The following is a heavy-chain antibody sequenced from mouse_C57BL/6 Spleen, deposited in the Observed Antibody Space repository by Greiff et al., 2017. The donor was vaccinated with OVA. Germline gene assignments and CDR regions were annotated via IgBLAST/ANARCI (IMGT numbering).Heavy chain of an antibody. CDR2: IYPGSGST. CDR1: GYTFTSYW. CDR3: ARLTTVVARAMDY. V-gene: IGHV1-55*01. D-gene: IGHD1-1*01. Sequence: VQLQQPGAELVKPGASVKMSCKASGYTFTSYWITWVKQRPGQGLEWIGDIYPGSGSTNYNEKFKSKATLTVDTSSSTAYMQLSSLTSEDSAVYSCARLTTVVARAMDYWGQGTSVTVSS. J-gene: IGHJ4*01.